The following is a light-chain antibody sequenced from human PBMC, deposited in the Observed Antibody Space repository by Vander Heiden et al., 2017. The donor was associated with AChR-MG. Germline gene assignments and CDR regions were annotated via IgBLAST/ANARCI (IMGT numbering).Light chain of an antibody. J-gene: IGKJ2*01. CDR2: GAS. CDR1: QSVSSSY. Sequence: FVFTQSPGTLSLSPGERATLSCRASQSVSSSYLAWYQQKPGQAPRLLIYGASSRATGIPDRFSGSGSGTDFTLTISRLEPEDFAVYYWQQYGSSYTFGQGTKLEIK. V-gene: IGKV3-20*01. CDR3: QQYGSSYT.